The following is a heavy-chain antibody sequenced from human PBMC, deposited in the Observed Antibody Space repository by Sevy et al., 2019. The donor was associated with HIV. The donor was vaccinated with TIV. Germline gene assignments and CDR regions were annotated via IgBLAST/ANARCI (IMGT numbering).Heavy chain of an antibody. CDR1: GFTFSSYG. CDR2: IWYDGSNK. Sequence: GGSPRLSCAASGFTFSSYGMHWVRQAPGKGLEWVAVIWYDGSNKYYADSVKGRFTISRDNSKNTLYLQMNSLRAEDTAVYYCAKDSGYDSSGYYSPLDYWGQGTLVTVSS. CDR3: AKDSGYDSSGYYSPLDY. D-gene: IGHD3-22*01. J-gene: IGHJ4*02. V-gene: IGHV3-33*06.